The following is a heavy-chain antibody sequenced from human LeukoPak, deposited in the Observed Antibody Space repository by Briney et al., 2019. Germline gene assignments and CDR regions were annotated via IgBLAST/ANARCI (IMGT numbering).Heavy chain of an antibody. V-gene: IGHV1-18*01. CDR3: ARVVPGPYNRFDP. J-gene: IGHJ5*02. CDR1: GYTFSGHY. D-gene: IGHD2-8*02. Sequence: ASVKVSCKASGYTFSGHYIHWIRQAPGQGLEWMGWINAESGETKYAQKLQGRVTMTTDTSTSTAYMELSSLRSEDTAVYYCARVVPGPYNRFDPWGQGTLVTVSS. CDR2: INAESGET.